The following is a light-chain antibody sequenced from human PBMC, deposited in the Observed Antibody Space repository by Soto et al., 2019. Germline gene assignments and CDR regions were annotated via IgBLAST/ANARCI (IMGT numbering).Light chain of an antibody. CDR2: EVS. CDR1: SSDVGGYNS. V-gene: IGLV2-8*01. CDR3: NSYAGSNNWV. J-gene: IGLJ3*02. Sequence: QSALTQPASVSGSPGQSITISCTGTSSDVGGYNSVSWYQQHPGKAPKLMIYEVSKRPSGVPDRFSGSKSGNTASLTVSGLQAEDEADYYCNSYAGSNNWVFGGGTKLTVL.